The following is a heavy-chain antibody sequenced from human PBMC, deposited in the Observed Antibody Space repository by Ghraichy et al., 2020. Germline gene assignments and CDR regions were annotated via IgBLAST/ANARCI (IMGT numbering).Heavy chain of an antibody. J-gene: IGHJ4*02. CDR2: INYVGVT. Sequence: SETLSLTCSVYGGSIGGYYWSWIRHSPGQGLEWIGEINYVGVTIYNPSLESRVTISLDTYNNQFSLSLASVTAADTALYFCARGRYCGGGACYPRPSSFDSWGQGIPVTFSS. D-gene: IGHD2-15*01. CDR1: GGSIGGYY. V-gene: IGHV4-34*01. CDR3: ARGRYCGGGACYPRPSSFDS.